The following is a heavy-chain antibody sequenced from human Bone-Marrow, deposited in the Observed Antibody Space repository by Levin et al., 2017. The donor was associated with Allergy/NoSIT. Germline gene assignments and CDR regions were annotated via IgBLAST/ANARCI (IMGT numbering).Heavy chain of an antibody. CDR1: GGSIRSSGYY. V-gene: IGHV4-39*01. CDR2: ISYTGGT. D-gene: IGHD3-3*01. CDR3: ARREHDFWSGYYDH. J-gene: IGHJ4*02. Sequence: SETLSLTCTVSGGSIRSSGYYWGWIRQPPGKGLEWIGMISYTGGTYKSPSLKSRVTISVDTSKNQFSLKLNSVTAADTAVYYCARREHDFWSGYYDHWGQGTLVTVSS.